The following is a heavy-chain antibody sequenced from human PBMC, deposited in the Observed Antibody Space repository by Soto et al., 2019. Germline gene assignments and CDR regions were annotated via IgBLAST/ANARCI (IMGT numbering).Heavy chain of an antibody. D-gene: IGHD3-10*01. CDR1: GDTFAFHS. V-gene: IGHV1-69*02. Sequence: QVQLVQSGAEVKRPGSSVKVSCKASGDTFAFHSITWVRQAPGLGLEWMGRINPILSMSNYAQRFQGRVTMTADKATSTAYMVLSSLRSEDKAIYYCATSYGSGYRAFDYWGQGALVTVSS. CDR2: INPILSMS. CDR3: ATSYGSGYRAFDY. J-gene: IGHJ4*02.